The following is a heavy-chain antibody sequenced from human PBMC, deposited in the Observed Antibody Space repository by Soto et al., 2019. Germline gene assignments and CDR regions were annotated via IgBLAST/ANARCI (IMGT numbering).Heavy chain of an antibody. Sequence: GGSLRLSCVASGFNLRTFGMHWVRQAPGKGLEWVAVIWHDGDNKHYADSVKGRFTISRDTSRNRLDLQMNSLRVDDTATYYCARDSCHSSTCYMAYYYQRDVWGKGTTAPVSS. V-gene: IGHV3-33*01. D-gene: IGHD3-10*01. CDR1: GFNLRTFG. CDR3: ARDSCHSSTCYMAYYYQRDV. J-gene: IGHJ6*04. CDR2: IWHDGDNK.